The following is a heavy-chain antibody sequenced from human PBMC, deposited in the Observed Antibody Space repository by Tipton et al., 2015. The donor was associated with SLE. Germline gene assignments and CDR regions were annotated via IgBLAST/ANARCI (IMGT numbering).Heavy chain of an antibody. CDR1: GGSFSGYY. CDR3: ARDLSSSGISDY. V-gene: IGHV4-34*01. D-gene: IGHD6-19*01. J-gene: IGHJ4*02. CDR2: INHSGST. Sequence: TLSLTCAVYGGSFSGYYWSWIRQPPGKGLEWIGEINHSGSTNYNPSLKSRVTISVDTSKNQFSLKLSSVTAADTAVYYCARDLSSSGISDYWGQGTLVTVSS.